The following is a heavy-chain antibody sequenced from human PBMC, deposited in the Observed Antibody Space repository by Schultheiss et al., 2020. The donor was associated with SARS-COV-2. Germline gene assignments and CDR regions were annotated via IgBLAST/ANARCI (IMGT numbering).Heavy chain of an antibody. D-gene: IGHD2-2*01. CDR2: MNPNSGNT. CDR1: GGTFSSYA. Sequence: ASVKVSCKASGGTFSSYAISWVRQAPGQGLEWMGWMNPNSGNTGYAQKFQGRVTMTRNTSISTAYMELSSLRSEDTAVYYCARARLYCSSTSCYLPTYYMDVWGKGTTVTVSS. J-gene: IGHJ6*03. CDR3: ARARLYCSSTSCYLPTYYMDV. V-gene: IGHV1-8*02.